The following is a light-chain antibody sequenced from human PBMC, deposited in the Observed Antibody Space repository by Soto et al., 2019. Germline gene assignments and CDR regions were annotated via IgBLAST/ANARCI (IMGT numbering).Light chain of an antibody. J-gene: IGKJ1*01. CDR2: GAS. V-gene: IGKV1-27*01. CDR3: QRTYNAPPWT. CDR1: QGISYH. Sequence: DLQMTQSPSSLSASVGDRVTITCRASQGISYHVAWYQQKPGKVPKLLIYGASTLQSGVPPRFSGSGSGTDFTLTISSLQPEDVATYYGQRTYNAPPWTFGQGTKVDI.